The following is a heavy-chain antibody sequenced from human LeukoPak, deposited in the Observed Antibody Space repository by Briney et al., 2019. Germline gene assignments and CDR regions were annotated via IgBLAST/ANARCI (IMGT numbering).Heavy chain of an antibody. V-gene: IGHV4-61*02. CDR2: IYTSGST. J-gene: IGHJ5*02. CDR1: GGSISSGSYY. Sequence: PSQTLSLTCTVSGGSISSGSYYWSWIRQPAGKGLEWIGRIYTSGSTNYNPSLKSRVTISVDTSKNQFSLKLSSVTAADTAVYYCARGYYGSGTVANWFDPWGQGTLVTVSS. CDR3: ARGYYGSGTVANWFDP. D-gene: IGHD3-10*01.